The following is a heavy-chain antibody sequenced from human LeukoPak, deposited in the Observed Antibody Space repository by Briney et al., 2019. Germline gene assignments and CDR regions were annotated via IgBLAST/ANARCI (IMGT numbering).Heavy chain of an antibody. Sequence: SETLSLTCTVSGGSISSGGYYWSWIRQHPGKGLEWIGYIYYSGSTNYNPSLKSRVTISVDTSKNQFSLKLSSVTAANTAVYYCARGWRYSSGSGIVYSYDGWGQGTLVTVSS. V-gene: IGHV4-61*08. CDR2: IYYSGST. J-gene: IGHJ4*02. D-gene: IGHD6-19*01. CDR3: ARGWRYSSGSGIVYSYDG. CDR1: GGSISSGGYY.